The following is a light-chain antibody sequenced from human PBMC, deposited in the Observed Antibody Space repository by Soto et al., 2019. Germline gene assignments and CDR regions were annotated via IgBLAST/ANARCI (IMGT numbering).Light chain of an antibody. V-gene: IGLV2-14*01. J-gene: IGLJ2*01. Sequence: QSALTQPASVSGSPGQSITISCTGASNDVGASKFISWYQQPXGKAPKRMIYEVSNRPSGVSNRFSGSKSGNTASLTISGLQAEDEGDYYCSSYTXNTVIFGGGTKLTVL. CDR1: SNDVGASKF. CDR3: SSYTXNTVI. CDR2: EVS.